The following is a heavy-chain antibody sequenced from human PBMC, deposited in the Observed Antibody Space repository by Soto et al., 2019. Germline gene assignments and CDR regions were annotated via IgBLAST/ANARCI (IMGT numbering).Heavy chain of an antibody. D-gene: IGHD3-3*01. CDR2: IYYSGST. CDR1: GGSISSGDYS. V-gene: IGHV4-30-4*01. CDR3: ARENYDFWSGYLISNWFDP. Sequence: SETLSLTCTVSGGSISSGDYSWSWIRQPPGKGLEWIGYIYYSGSTYYNPSLKSRVTISVDTSKNQFSLKLSSVTAADTAVYYCARENYDFWSGYLISNWFDPWGQGTLLTVSS. J-gene: IGHJ5*02.